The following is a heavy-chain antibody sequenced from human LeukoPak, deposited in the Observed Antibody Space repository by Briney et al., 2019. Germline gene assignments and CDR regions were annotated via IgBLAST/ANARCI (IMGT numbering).Heavy chain of an antibody. CDR2: IYHSGST. J-gene: IGHJ4*02. CDR1: GGSISSYY. CDR3: ARVGLRLGELSGFDY. Sequence: KTSETLSLTCTVSGGSISSYYWSWIRQPLGKGLEWIGSIYHSGSTYYNPSLKSRVTISVDTSKNQFSLKLSSVTAADTAVYYCARVGLRLGELSGFDYWGQGTLVTVSS. D-gene: IGHD3-16*02. V-gene: IGHV4-59*08.